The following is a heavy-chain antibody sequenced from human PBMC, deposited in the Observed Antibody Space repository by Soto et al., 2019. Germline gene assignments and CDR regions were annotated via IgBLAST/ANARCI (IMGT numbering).Heavy chain of an antibody. CDR2: FRTSGDGGTT. V-gene: IGHV3-23*01. D-gene: IGHD3-10*01. CDR1: GFTFSSYS. CDR3: AKKVNSGPGSQYFDY. J-gene: IGHJ4*02. Sequence: GGSLRLSCADSGFTFSSYSMSWVRQAPGKGLEWVSGFRTSGDGGTTYYADSVKGRFTISRDNSKNMLFLQMNSLRAEDTAIYYCAKKVNSGPGSQYFDYWGQGTLVTVSS.